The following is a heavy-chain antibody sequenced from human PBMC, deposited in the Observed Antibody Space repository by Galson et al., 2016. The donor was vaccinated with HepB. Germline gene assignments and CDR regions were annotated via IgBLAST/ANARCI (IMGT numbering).Heavy chain of an antibody. J-gene: IGHJ4*02. CDR1: GFNFSSYA. D-gene: IGHD3-10*01. CDR3: AKTRQLWFNYFDS. CDR2: ISSSGGST. V-gene: IGHV3-23*01. Sequence: SLRLSCAASGFNFSSYAMNWVRQAPGKGLEWVSVISSSGGSTNYADSVKGRFTISRDNSKNTLNLQMNSLRAEDTAVYYCAKTRQLWFNYFDSWGQGALVTVSS.